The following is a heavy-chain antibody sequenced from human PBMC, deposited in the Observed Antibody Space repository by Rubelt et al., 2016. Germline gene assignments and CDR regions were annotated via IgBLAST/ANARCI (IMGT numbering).Heavy chain of an antibody. CDR1: GGTFSSYA. Sequence: KASGGTFSSYAISWVRQAPGQGLEWMGRIIPILGIANYAQKFQGRVTITADKSTSTAYMELSSLRSEDTAVYYCARDTDTAMVTDYYYGMDVWGQGTLVTVSS. CDR2: IIPILGIA. CDR3: ARDTDTAMVTDYYYGMDV. D-gene: IGHD5-18*01. J-gene: IGHJ6*02. V-gene: IGHV1-69*04.